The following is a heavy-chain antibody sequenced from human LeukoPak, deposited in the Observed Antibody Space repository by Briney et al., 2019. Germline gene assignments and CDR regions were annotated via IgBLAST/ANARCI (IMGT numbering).Heavy chain of an antibody. CDR3: ARDFCEVTHGGGSCQTWRSWFDP. CDR2: INPNSGGT. Sequence: ASVKVSCKASGYTFTGYYMHWVRQAPGQGLEWMGWINPNSGGTNYAQKFQGRVTMTRDTSISTAYMELSRLRSDDTAVYYCARDFCEVTHGGGSCQTWRSWFDPWGQGTLVTVSS. D-gene: IGHD2-15*01. CDR1: GYTFTGYY. V-gene: IGHV1-2*02. J-gene: IGHJ5*02.